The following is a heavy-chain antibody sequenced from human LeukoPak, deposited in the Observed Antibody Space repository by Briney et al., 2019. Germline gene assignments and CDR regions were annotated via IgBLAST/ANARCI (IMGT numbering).Heavy chain of an antibody. J-gene: IGHJ4*02. CDR3: ARRSLRNYVNDY. D-gene: IGHD1-7*01. CDR1: GYTFTGYY. CDR2: INPNSGGT. Sequence: ASVKVSCKASGYTFTGYYMHWVRQAPGQGLEWMGWINPNSGGTNYAQKFQGRVTMTRDTSISTAYMELSRLRSDDTAVYYCARRSLRNYVNDYWGQGTLVTVSS. V-gene: IGHV1-2*02.